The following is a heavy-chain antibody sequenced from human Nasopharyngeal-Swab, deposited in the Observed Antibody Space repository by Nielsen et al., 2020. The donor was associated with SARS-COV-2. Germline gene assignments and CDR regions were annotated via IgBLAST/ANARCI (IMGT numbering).Heavy chain of an antibody. J-gene: IGHJ5*02. CDR2: INSDGSST. V-gene: IGHV3-74*01. D-gene: IGHD1-1*01. Sequence: GESLKISCAASGFTFSSYWMHWVRQAPGKGLVWVSRINSDGSSTSYADSVKGRFTISRDNSKNTLYLQMNSLRAEDTAVYYCAKDWSGTDAGGWFDPWGQGTLVTVSS. CDR1: GFTFSSYW. CDR3: AKDWSGTDAGGWFDP.